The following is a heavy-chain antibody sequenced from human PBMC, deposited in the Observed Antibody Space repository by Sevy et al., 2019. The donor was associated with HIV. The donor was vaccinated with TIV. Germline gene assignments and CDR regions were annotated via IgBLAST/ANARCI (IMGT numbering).Heavy chain of an antibody. CDR1: GFTFSGYE. CDR3: ARELVASGPAFDY. J-gene: IGHJ4*02. D-gene: IGHD3-3*02. Sequence: GGSLRLSCAASGFTFSGYEMNWVRQAPGKGLEWVSYISGGGNTIYYANSVKGGFTNSRDKAENSLYLQMNSLRAEDRAVYYCARELVASGPAFDYWGQGSLVTVSS. V-gene: IGHV3-48*03. CDR2: ISGGGNTI.